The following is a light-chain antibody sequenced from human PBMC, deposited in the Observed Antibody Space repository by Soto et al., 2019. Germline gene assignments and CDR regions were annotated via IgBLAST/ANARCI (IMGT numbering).Light chain of an antibody. CDR2: NVN. CDR3: AAWDDSLNACYV. Sequence: QSALIQPPSVSGSPEQSVTISCTGSSSDVGSYDYVSWYQQHPGTVPRPMVYNVNTRPSGVPDRFSGSKSDNAASMTISGLQAGDEADYYCAAWDDSLNACYVFGTGTKLTVL. CDR1: SSDVGSYDY. V-gene: IGLV2-11*01. J-gene: IGLJ1*01.